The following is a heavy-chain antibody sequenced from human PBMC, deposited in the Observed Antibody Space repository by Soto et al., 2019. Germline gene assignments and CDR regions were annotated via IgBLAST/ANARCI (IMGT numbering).Heavy chain of an antibody. Sequence: PGGSLRLSCAASGFTVSSNDMSWVRQAPGKGLEWVSAISGSGGSTYYADSVKGRFTISRDNSKNTLYLQMNSLRAEDTAVYYCAKDHRRVDSGWYREFDYWGQGTLVTVSS. CDR3: AKDHRRVDSGWYREFDY. CDR1: GFTVSSND. J-gene: IGHJ4*02. D-gene: IGHD6-19*01. CDR2: ISGSGGST. V-gene: IGHV3-23*01.